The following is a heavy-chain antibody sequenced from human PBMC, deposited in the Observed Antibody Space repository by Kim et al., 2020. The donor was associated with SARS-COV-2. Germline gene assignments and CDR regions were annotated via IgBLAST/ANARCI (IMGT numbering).Heavy chain of an antibody. D-gene: IGHD2-21*02. CDR3: ARSDTPYYYYGMDV. CDR2: IWYDGTTK. J-gene: IGHJ6*02. V-gene: IGHV3-33*01. CDR1: GFTFSNYG. Sequence: GGSLRLSCAASGFTFSNYGMYWVRQAPGKGLEWVAIIWYDGTTKYYADSVKGRFTISRDNSKNTMSLQMNSLRVEDTAVYYCARSDTPYYYYGMDVWGQGTTVTVSS.